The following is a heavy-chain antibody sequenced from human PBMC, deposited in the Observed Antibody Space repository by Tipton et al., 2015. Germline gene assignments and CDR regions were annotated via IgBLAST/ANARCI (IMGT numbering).Heavy chain of an antibody. CDR3: AKRAVAGIPFHY. V-gene: IGHV3-23*01. CDR1: GFPFSTYA. D-gene: IGHD6-19*01. CDR2: LSGSGTGT. J-gene: IGHJ4*02. Sequence: GSLRLSCSASGFPFSTYAMSWVRQAPGKGLEWVSGLSGSGTGTYYADSVKGRFSISRDNSKNTLYLQMNSLRADDTAVYYCAKRAVAGIPFHYWGQGTLVTVSS.